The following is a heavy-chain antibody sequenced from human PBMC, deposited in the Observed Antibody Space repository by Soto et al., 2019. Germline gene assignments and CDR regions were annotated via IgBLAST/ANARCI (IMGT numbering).Heavy chain of an antibody. CDR3: ARDIGGPTSQTGTDAFDI. CDR2: IYFSGGA. J-gene: IGHJ3*02. CDR1: GGSMSSGDYY. D-gene: IGHD3-16*01. Sequence: QVHLQESGPGLVKPSQTLSLTCTVSGGSMSSGDYYWNWIRQPPGKGPEWVASIYFSGGAYYSPSLQSRVTISVDTSKNQFSLKLDSVTAADTAVYFCARDIGGPTSQTGTDAFDIWGQGTMVTVSS. V-gene: IGHV4-30-4*01.